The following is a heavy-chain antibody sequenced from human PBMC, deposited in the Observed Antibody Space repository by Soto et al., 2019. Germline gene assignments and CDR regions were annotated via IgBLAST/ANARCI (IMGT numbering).Heavy chain of an antibody. J-gene: IGHJ4*02. Sequence: ASVKVSCKVSGYTLTELSMHWVRQAPGKGLEWMGGFDPEDGETIYAQKFQGRVTMTKDTSTDTAYMELSSLRSEDTAVYYCATVPQGGVDSSGYYYYFDYWGQGTLVTVSS. V-gene: IGHV1-24*01. CDR1: GYTLTELS. D-gene: IGHD3-22*01. CDR2: FDPEDGET. CDR3: ATVPQGGVDSSGYYYYFDY.